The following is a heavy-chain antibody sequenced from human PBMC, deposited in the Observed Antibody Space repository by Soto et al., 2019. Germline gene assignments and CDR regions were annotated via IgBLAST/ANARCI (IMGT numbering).Heavy chain of an antibody. CDR3: ARRTSGWYLDY. V-gene: IGHV3-23*01. Sequence: EVQLLESGGGLVQPGGSLRLSCAASGFTFSNYAMSWVRQAPGKGLEWVSVISGSGGSTYYADSVKGRFTISRDNSKNTLYLQMNSLRAEDTAVYYWARRTSGWYLDYWGQGTLVTVSS. CDR2: ISGSGGST. D-gene: IGHD6-19*01. J-gene: IGHJ4*02. CDR1: GFTFSNYA.